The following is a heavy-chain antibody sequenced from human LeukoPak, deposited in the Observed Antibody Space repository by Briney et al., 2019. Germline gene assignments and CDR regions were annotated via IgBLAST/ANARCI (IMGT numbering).Heavy chain of an antibody. Sequence: SETLSLTCTVSGGSISSYYWYWIRQPPGKGLEWIGYIYYSGSTNYNPSLKSRVTISVDTSKNQFSLKLSSVTAADTAVYYCARGYSSGWYYFDYWGQGTLVVVSS. J-gene: IGHJ4*02. CDR2: IYYSGST. V-gene: IGHV4-59*08. CDR3: ARGYSSGWYYFDY. CDR1: GGSISSYY. D-gene: IGHD6-19*01.